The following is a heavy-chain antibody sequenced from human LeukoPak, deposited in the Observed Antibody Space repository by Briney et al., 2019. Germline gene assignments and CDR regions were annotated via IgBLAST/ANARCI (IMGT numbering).Heavy chain of an antibody. CDR1: GFTFSSYW. CDR3: TRHWNDADPFDY. V-gene: IGHV3-74*01. CDR2: INTDVSIT. D-gene: IGHD1-1*01. Sequence: GGSLRLSCAASGFTFSSYWMHWVRQAPGKGLVWVSRINTDVSITNYADSVKGRFTISRDNAKNTLYLQMNSLRAEDTAVYYCTRHWNDADPFDYWGQGTLVTVSS. J-gene: IGHJ4*02.